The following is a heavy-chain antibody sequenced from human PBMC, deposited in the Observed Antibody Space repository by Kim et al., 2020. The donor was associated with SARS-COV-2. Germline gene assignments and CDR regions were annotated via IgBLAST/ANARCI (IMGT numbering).Heavy chain of an antibody. J-gene: IGHJ4*02. D-gene: IGHD6-13*01. CDR3: AKAKSKSIGGAAAEKRDY. Sequence: KGRFTISRDNSKNTLYLQMNSLRAEDTAVYYCAKAKSKSIGGAAAEKRDYWGQGTLVTVSS. V-gene: IGHV3-30*02.